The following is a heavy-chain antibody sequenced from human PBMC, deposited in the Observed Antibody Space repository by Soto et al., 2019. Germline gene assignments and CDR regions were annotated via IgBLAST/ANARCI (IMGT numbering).Heavy chain of an antibody. CDR2: INHSGST. D-gene: IGHD6-19*01. CDR3: AIAPLIPPTVAGTNWFDP. V-gene: IGHV4-34*01. CDR1: GGSFSDYY. J-gene: IGHJ5*02. Sequence: SEILSLTCAVYGGSFSDYYWSWIRKPPGKGLEWIGEINHSGSTNYNPSLKSRVTISVDTSKNQFSLKLSSVTAADTAVYYCAIAPLIPPTVAGTNWFDPWGQGTLVTVSS.